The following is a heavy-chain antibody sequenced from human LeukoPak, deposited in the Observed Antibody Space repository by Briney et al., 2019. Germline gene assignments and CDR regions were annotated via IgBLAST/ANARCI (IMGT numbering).Heavy chain of an antibody. Sequence: SGGSLRLSCAASQFTFSTYWISRVRQAPGKGLEWVADIKKDGSEKYYVDSVKGRFTISRHNAKNSLYLQMNSLRAEDTAVYYCAEVGITMIGGVWGKGTTVSISS. V-gene: IGHV3-7*01. J-gene: IGHJ6*04. CDR3: AEVGITMIGGV. D-gene: IGHD3-10*02. CDR2: IKKDGSEK. CDR1: QFTFSTYW.